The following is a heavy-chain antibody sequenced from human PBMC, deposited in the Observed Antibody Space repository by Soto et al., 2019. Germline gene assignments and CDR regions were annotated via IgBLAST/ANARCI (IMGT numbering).Heavy chain of an antibody. Sequence: GGSLRLSCVASGFTFSSYSMNWVRQAPGKGLEWVSAIGTAGDTYYPGSVKGRFTISRENAKNSLYLQMNSLRAEDTAVYYCARDRSGNLYYYYGMDVWGQGTTVTVSS. J-gene: IGHJ6*02. V-gene: IGHV3-13*01. CDR1: GFTFSSYS. D-gene: IGHD1-1*01. CDR2: IGTAGDT. CDR3: ARDRSGNLYYYYGMDV.